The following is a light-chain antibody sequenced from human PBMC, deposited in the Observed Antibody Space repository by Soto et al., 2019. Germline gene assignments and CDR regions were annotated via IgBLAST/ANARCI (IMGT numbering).Light chain of an antibody. J-gene: IGKJ5*01. CDR1: QSVSSR. V-gene: IGKV3-20*01. CDR2: GAS. CDR3: QHYVERSPIT. Sequence: EIVMTQSPGTLSLSPGERATLSCRASQSVSSRLAWYQQQPGQAPRLLISGASSRATGIPDRFSGSGSGTDFTLPISRLEPEDFALYYCQHYVERSPITFGQGTRLEIK.